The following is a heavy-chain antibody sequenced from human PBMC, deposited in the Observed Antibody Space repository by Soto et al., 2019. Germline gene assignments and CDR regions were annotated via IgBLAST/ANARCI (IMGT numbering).Heavy chain of an antibody. J-gene: IGHJ3*02. CDR2: IYYSGST. CDR3: ARVSYYYDSSGYYYVSFDI. Sequence: SETLSLTCTVSGGSISSGDYYWSWIRQPPGKGLEWIGYIYYSGSTYYNPSLKSRVTISVDTSKNQFSLKLSSVTAADTAVYYCARVSYYYDSSGYYYVSFDIWGQGTMVTVSS. CDR1: GGSISSGDYY. V-gene: IGHV4-30-4*01. D-gene: IGHD3-22*01.